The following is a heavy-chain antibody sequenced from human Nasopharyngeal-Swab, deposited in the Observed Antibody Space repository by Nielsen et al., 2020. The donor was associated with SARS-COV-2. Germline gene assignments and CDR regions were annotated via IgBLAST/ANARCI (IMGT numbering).Heavy chain of an antibody. CDR2: IYHSGST. CDR1: GGSISSSNW. Sequence: SCAVSGGSISSSNWWSWVRQPPGKGLEWIGEIYHSGSTNYNPSLKSRVTISVDKSKNQFSLKLSSVTAADTAVYYCARDRALRFLEWLNGVRAFDIWGQGTMVIVSS. J-gene: IGHJ3*02. CDR3: ARDRALRFLEWLNGVRAFDI. D-gene: IGHD3-3*01. V-gene: IGHV4-4*02.